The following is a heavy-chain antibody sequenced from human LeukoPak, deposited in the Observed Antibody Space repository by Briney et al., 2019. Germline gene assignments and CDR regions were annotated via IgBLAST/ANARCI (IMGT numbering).Heavy chain of an antibody. D-gene: IGHD2-2*03. Sequence: GGSLRLSCAASGFTVSTNYMIWVRQAPGKGLEWVSVIYGGGATYYADAVKGRFTMSRDNSKNTLYLQLNSLRAEDTAVYYCARDVSMDIGGSDCWGPGTLVTVSS. CDR2: IYGGGAT. V-gene: IGHV3-53*01. CDR1: GFTVSTNY. J-gene: IGHJ4*02. CDR3: ARDVSMDIGGSDC.